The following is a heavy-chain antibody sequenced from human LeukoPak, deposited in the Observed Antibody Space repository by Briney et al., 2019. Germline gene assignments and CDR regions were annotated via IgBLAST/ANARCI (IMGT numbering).Heavy chain of an antibody. V-gene: IGHV3-33*01. J-gene: IGHJ5*02. CDR1: GFTFSSYG. CDR2: IWYDGSNK. D-gene: IGHD3-22*01. Sequence: GGSLRLSCAASGFTFSSYGMHWVRQAPGKGLEWVAVIWYDGSNKYYADSVKGRFTIFRDNSKNTLYLQMNSLRAEDTAVYYCARDLWPYYYDSSGPNWFDPWGQGTLVTVSS. CDR3: ARDLWPYYYDSSGPNWFDP.